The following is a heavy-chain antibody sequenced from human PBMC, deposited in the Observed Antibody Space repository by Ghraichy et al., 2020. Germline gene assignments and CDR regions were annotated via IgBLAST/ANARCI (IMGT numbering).Heavy chain of an antibody. V-gene: IGHV4-39*01. CDR3: ARRKDLRYCSSTSCYAVFDY. D-gene: IGHD2-2*01. Sequence: SETLSLTCTVSGGSISSSSYYWGWIRQPPGKGLEWIGSIYYSGSTYYNPSLKSRVTISVDTFKNQFSLKLSSVTAADTAVYYCARRKDLRYCSSTSCYAVFDYWGHGTLVTVSS. CDR2: IYYSGST. CDR1: GGSISSSSYY. J-gene: IGHJ4*01.